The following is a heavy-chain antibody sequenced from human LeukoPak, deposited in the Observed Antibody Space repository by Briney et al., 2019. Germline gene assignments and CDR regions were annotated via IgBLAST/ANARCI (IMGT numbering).Heavy chain of an antibody. Sequence: PSETLSLTCAVYGGSFSGYYWSWIRQPPGKGLEWIGEINHSGSTNYNPSLKSRVTISVDTSKNQFSLKLSSVTAADTTVYYCARGQGGATPRYYYGMDVWGQGTTVTVSS. D-gene: IGHD1-26*01. J-gene: IGHJ6*02. CDR1: GGSFSGYY. CDR2: INHSGST. CDR3: ARGQGGATPRYYYGMDV. V-gene: IGHV4-34*01.